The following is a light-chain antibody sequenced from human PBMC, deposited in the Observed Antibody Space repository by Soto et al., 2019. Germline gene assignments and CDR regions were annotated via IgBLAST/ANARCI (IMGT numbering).Light chain of an antibody. V-gene: IGLV1-44*01. Sequence: QSVLTQPPSASGTPGQRVTISCSGSSSNIGSNTVNWYQQLPGTAPKLLIYSNNQRPSGVPDRFSGSKSGTSASLAISGLQPQDEADYYCGAWDDSLNGPVFGGGTQLTVL. J-gene: IGLJ2*01. CDR1: SSNIGSNT. CDR2: SNN. CDR3: GAWDDSLNGPV.